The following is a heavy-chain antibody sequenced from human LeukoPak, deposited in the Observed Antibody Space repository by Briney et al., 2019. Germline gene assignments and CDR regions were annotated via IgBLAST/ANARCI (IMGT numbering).Heavy chain of an antibody. Sequence: SETLSLTCTVSGASISNYYWSWIRQPAGKGLEWIGRMYISGSTNYNPSLKSRVTMSLDPSKNQFSLKLSSVTAADTAMYYCARGYYDLLTGYSNGFDYWGQGTLVTVSS. CDR3: ARGYYDLLTGYSNGFDY. CDR1: GASISNYY. CDR2: MYISGST. D-gene: IGHD3-9*01. J-gene: IGHJ4*02. V-gene: IGHV4-4*07.